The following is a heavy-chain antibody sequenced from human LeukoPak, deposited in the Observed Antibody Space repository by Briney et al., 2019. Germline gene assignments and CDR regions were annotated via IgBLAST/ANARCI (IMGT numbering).Heavy chain of an antibody. D-gene: IGHD6-13*01. CDR3: ARDYSSSWFHKTTPNWYFDL. J-gene: IGHJ2*01. CDR2: IIPIFGTA. V-gene: IGHV1-69*13. CDR1: GGTFSSYA. Sequence: SVKVSCKASGGTFSSYAISWVRQAPGQGLEWMGGIIPIFGTANYAQKFQGRVTITADESTSTAYVELSSLRSEDTAVYYCARDYSSSWFHKTTPNWYFDLWGRGTLVTVSS.